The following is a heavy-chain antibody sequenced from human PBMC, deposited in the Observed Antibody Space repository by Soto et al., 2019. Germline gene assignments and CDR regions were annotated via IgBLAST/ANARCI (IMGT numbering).Heavy chain of an antibody. V-gene: IGHV3-74*01. J-gene: IGHJ6*02. CDR1: GFTFSSYW. CDR2: INSDGSST. D-gene: IGHD3-22*01. Sequence: GGSLRLSCAASGFTFSSYWMHWVRQAPGKGLVWVSRINSDGSSTSYADSVKGRFTISRDNAKNTLYLQMNSLRAEDTAIYYCARDLRRDSSGYHYYAMDVWGQGTTVTVSS. CDR3: ARDLRRDSSGYHYYAMDV.